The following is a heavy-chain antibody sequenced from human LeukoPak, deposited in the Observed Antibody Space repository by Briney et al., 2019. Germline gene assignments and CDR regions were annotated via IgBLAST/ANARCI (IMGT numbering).Heavy chain of an antibody. D-gene: IGHD6-13*01. V-gene: IGHV4-38-2*02. CDR2: IYHSGST. CDR1: GYSISSGYY. Sequence: SETLSLTCTVSGYSISSGYYWGWIRQPPGKGLEWIGSIYHSGSTYYNPSLKSRVTISVDTSKNQFSLKLSSVTAADTAVYYCAREYSSSWYAGYYYYGMDVWGQGTTVTVSS. CDR3: AREYSSSWYAGYYYYGMDV. J-gene: IGHJ6*02.